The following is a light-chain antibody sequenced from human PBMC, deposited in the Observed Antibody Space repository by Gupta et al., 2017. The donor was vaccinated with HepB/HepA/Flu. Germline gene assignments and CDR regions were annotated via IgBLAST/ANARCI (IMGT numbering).Light chain of an antibody. CDR3: QQSYTFPPT. CDR1: QTITTY. J-gene: IGKJ1*01. CDR2: DTS. Sequence: FVGYRVTITCRASQTITTYVNWYQQKPGKAPKLLIYDTSTLQSGVPSRFSGSASGTDFTLTISSLQPEDYSTYFCQQSYTFPPTFGQGTKVEIK. V-gene: IGKV1-39*01.